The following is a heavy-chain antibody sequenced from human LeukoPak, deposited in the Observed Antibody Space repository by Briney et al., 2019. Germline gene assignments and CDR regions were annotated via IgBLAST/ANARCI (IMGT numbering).Heavy chain of an antibody. CDR2: IRGSGGST. CDR3: AKALDSSGYYHAFDI. J-gene: IGHJ3*02. D-gene: IGHD3-22*01. Sequence: GGSLRLSCAASGFTFSIYAMSWVRQAPGKGLEWVSAIRGSGGSTYYADSVKGRFTISRDNSKNTLYLQMNSLRAEDTAVYYCAKALDSSGYYHAFDIWGQGTMVTVSS. CDR1: GFTFSIYA. V-gene: IGHV3-23*01.